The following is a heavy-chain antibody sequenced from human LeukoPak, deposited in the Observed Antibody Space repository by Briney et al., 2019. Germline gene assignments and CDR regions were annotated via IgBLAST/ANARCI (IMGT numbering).Heavy chain of an antibody. Sequence: PGGSLRLSCAASGFTFSSYWMSWVRQAPGKGLEWVAHIKHDGGDKNYVDSVKGRFTISRDNAKNSVYLQMNSLRAEDTAVYFCARATGYDATFDYWGQGTLVSVSS. CDR1: GFTFSSYW. J-gene: IGHJ4*02. D-gene: IGHD6-13*01. CDR3: ARATGYDATFDY. CDR2: IKHDGGDK. V-gene: IGHV3-7*02.